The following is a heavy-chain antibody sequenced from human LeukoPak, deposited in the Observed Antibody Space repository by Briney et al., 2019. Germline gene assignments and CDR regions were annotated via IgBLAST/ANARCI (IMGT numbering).Heavy chain of an antibody. J-gene: IGHJ5*02. Sequence: ASVKVSCKASGYTFTSYGISWVRQAPGQGLEWMGWISAYNGNTNYAQKLQGRVTMTTDTSTSTAYMELRSLRSDDTAVYYCARDVPYCSGGSCYSVYSWFDPWGQGTLVTVSS. CDR2: ISAYNGNT. V-gene: IGHV1-18*01. CDR1: GYTFTSYG. D-gene: IGHD2-15*01. CDR3: ARDVPYCSGGSCYSVYSWFDP.